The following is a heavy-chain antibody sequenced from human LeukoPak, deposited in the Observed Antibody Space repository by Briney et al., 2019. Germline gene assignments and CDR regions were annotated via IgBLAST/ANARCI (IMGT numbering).Heavy chain of an antibody. CDR1: GGSISSSNW. D-gene: IGHD2-15*01. V-gene: IGHV4-4*02. CDR2: IYHSGST. J-gene: IGHJ4*02. CDR3: ARDGGDFHCSGGSCYSFGGDYYSDY. Sequence: PSGTLSLTCAVSGGSISSSNWWSWVRQPPGKGLEWIGEIYHSGSTNYNPSLKSRVTISVDKSKNQFSLKLSSVTAADTAVYYCARDGGDFHCSGGSCYSFGGDYYSDYWGQGTLVTVSS.